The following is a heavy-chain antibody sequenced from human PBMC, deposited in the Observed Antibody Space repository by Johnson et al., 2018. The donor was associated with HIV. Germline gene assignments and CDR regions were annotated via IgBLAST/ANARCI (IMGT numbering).Heavy chain of an antibody. CDR1: GFTFSSYW. Sequence: VQLVESGGGLVQPGRSLRLSCAASGFTFSSYWMSWVRQAPGKGLEWVSLIYSGGSTYYADSVKGRFTISRDNSKNTLYLQMNSLRAEDTAVYYCARMTTTVSHHDAFDIRGQGTMVTVSS. CDR3: ARMTTTVSHHDAFDI. CDR2: IYSGGST. V-gene: IGHV3-66*01. J-gene: IGHJ3*02. D-gene: IGHD4-17*01.